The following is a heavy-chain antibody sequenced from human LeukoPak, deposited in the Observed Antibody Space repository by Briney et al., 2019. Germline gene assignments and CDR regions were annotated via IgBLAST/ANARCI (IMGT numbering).Heavy chain of an antibody. CDR3: ARDDGYCSGGSCEGGWFDP. J-gene: IGHJ5*02. V-gene: IGHV4-38-2*02. D-gene: IGHD2-15*01. CDR2: IFHIGST. Sequence: SETLSLTCTVSGYFISSGYYWGWIRQSPEKGLEWIASIFHIGSTYYNPSLKSRVTISVDTSKNQFSLKLSSVTAADTAVYYCARDDGYCSGGSCEGGWFDPWGQGTLVTVSS. CDR1: GYFISSGYY.